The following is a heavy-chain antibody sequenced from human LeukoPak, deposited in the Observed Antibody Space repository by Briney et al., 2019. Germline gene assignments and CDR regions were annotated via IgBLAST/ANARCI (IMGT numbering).Heavy chain of an antibody. V-gene: IGHV4-39*01. CDR1: GGSISSSSYY. CDR2: IYYSGST. Sequence: PSETLSLTCTVSGGSISSSSYYWGWIQQPPGKGLEWVGSIYYSGSTYYNPSLKSRVTLSVDTSKNQFSLKLSSVTAADTAVYYCARLYGSGSYFLTPLDYWGQGTLVTVSS. J-gene: IGHJ4*02. CDR3: ARLYGSGSYFLTPLDY. D-gene: IGHD3-10*01.